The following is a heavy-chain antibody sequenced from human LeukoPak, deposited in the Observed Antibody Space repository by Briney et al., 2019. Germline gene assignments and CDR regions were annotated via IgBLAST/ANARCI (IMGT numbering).Heavy chain of an antibody. D-gene: IGHD3-10*01. Sequence: GGSLRLSCDASGFTYNREAMSWVRQAPGKGLEWVSGISTSTFYADSVKGRFTISRDNSKNTLYLQMNSLRAEDTAVYYCQGSYSLYYYYGMDVWGQGTTVTVSS. CDR1: GFTYNREA. CDR3: QGSYSLYYYYGMDV. V-gene: IGHV3-23*05. J-gene: IGHJ6*02. CDR2: ISTST.